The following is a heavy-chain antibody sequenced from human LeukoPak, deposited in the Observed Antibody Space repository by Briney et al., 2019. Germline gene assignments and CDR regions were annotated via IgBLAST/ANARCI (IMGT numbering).Heavy chain of an antibody. CDR3: ARDGRLAAADRNPTNGMDV. Sequence: SETLSLTCTVSGGFVSSSRYYWGWIRQPPGKGLEWIGEINHSGSTNYNPSLKSRVTISVDTSKNQFSLKLSSVTAADTAVYYCARDGRLAAADRNPTNGMDVWGQGTTVNVSS. CDR1: GGFVSSSRYY. J-gene: IGHJ6*02. D-gene: IGHD6-13*01. CDR2: INHSGST. V-gene: IGHV4-39*07.